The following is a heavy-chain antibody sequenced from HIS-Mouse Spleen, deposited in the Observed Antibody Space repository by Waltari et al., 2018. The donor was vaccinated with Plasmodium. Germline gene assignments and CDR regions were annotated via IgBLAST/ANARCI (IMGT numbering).Heavy chain of an antibody. Sequence: QVQLQQWGAGLLTPSETLSLTCAVYGGSFSGYYWRWIRQPPGKGLEWIGEINHSGSTNYNPSLKSRVTISVDTSKNQFSLKLSSVTAADTAVYYCARGRVLGTSSGYFDLWGRGTLVTVSS. CDR1: GGSFSGYY. D-gene: IGHD3-10*01. CDR2: INHSGST. CDR3: ARGRVLGTSSGYFDL. J-gene: IGHJ2*01. V-gene: IGHV4-34*01.